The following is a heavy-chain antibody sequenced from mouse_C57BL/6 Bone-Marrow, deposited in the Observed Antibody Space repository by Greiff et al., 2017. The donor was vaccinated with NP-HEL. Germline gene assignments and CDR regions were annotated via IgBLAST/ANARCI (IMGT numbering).Heavy chain of an antibody. Sequence: VQLKQSGAELVRPGASVKLSCTASGFNIKDYSMHWVKQRPEQGLEWIGRIDPEDGDTEYAPKFQGKATMTADTSSNTAYLQLSSLTSEDTAVYYCTTWFWDYDGDFDYWGQGTTLTVSS. CDR3: TTWFWDYDGDFDY. CDR2: IDPEDGDT. CDR1: GFNIKDYS. D-gene: IGHD2-4*01. V-gene: IGHV14-1*01. J-gene: IGHJ2*01.